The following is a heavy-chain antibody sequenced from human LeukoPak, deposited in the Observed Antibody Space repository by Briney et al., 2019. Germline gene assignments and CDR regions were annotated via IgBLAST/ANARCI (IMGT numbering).Heavy chain of an antibody. CDR2: ISSSSSYI. D-gene: IGHD3-9*01. J-gene: IGHJ4*02. V-gene: IGHV3-21*01. CDR1: GFTFSSYS. Sequence: GGSLRLSCAASGFTFSSYSMNWVRQAPGKGLEWVSSISSSSSYIYYADSVKGRFTISRDNAKNSLYLQMSSLRAEDTAVYYCARAERYYDILTGYDTGHYFDYWGQGTLVTVSS. CDR3: ARAERYYDILTGYDTGHYFDY.